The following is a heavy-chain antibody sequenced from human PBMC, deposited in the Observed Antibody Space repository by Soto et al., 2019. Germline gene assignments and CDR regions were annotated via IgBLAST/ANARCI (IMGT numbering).Heavy chain of an antibody. CDR2: IDPSDSYT. Sequence: SCRGSEDGYTHYWGTLVGKEPGKGLEWMGRIDPSDSYTSYSPAFEGHVTMSADKSITTAYLEWSSLKASDSAMYYCARARSRGPYGASLDYWGQGTRVSVS. V-gene: IGHV5-10-1*01. J-gene: IGHJ4*02. CDR3: ARARSRGPYGASLDY. D-gene: IGHD3-16*01. CDR1: EDGYTHYW.